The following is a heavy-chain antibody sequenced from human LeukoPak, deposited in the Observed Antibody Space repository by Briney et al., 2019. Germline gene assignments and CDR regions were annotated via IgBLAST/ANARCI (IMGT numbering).Heavy chain of an antibody. CDR3: ARAGHSSGYYYYMDV. J-gene: IGHJ6*03. CDR2: IYYSGST. D-gene: IGHD6-19*01. V-gene: IGHV4-59*01. CDR1: GGSIGSYY. Sequence: SETLSLTXTVSGGSIGSYYWSWIRQPPGKGLEWIGYIYYSGSTNYNPSLKSRVTISVDTSKNQFSLKLSSVTAADTAVYYCARAGHSSGYYYYMDVWGKGTTVTVSS.